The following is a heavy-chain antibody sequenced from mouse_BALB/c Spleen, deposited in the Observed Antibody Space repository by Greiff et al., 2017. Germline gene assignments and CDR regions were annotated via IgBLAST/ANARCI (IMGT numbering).Heavy chain of an antibody. J-gene: IGHJ4*01. V-gene: IGHV14-3*02. CDR1: GFNIKDTY. CDR2: IDPANGNT. Sequence: EVKLMESGAELVKPGASVKLSCTASGFNIKDTYMHWVKQRPEQGLEWIGRIDPANGNTKYDPKFQGKATITADTSSNTAYLQLSSLTSEDTAVYYCARYYYGKDAMDYWGQGTSVTVSS. D-gene: IGHD1-1*01. CDR3: ARYYYGKDAMDY.